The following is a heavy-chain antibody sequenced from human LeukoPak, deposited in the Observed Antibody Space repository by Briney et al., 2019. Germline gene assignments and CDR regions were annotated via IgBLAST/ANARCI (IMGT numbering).Heavy chain of an antibody. J-gene: IGHJ5*02. V-gene: IGHV4-59*08. CDR1: GGSISSHY. CDR2: IYYSGNA. Sequence: SETLSLTCIVSGGSISSHYWSWIRQPPGKGLEWIGYIYYSGNANYNPSLKSRVTIPVDTSKNQFSLRLSSVTAADTAVYYCARHRGDSFYYDTFDPWGQGILVTVSS. D-gene: IGHD3-22*01. CDR3: ARHRGDSFYYDTFDP.